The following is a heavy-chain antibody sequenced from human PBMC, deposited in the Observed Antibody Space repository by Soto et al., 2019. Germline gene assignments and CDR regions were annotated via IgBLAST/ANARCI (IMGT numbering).Heavy chain of an antibody. CDR2: MSGSGGHT. Sequence: EVQLLESGGGLVQPGGYMSLSCAASGFTFSNYAMSWVRQAPGTGLEWVSAMSGSGGHTYYADSGTGRFNISRDNFKNTLYREMNGLRVEDMAVYYCAKDITIVPGVMITVWPFEFWGHGTPVTVSS. V-gene: IGHV3-23*01. CDR3: AKDITIVPGVMITVWPFEF. J-gene: IGHJ4*01. CDR1: GFTFSNYA. D-gene: IGHD3-16*01.